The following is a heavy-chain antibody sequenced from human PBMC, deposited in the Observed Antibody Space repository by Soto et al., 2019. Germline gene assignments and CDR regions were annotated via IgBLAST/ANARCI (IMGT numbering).Heavy chain of an antibody. CDR3: ARAAAPYYYGSGSYYPTRGYYYYMDV. Sequence: EVQLVESGGGLVKPGGSLRLSCAASGFTFSSYSMNWVRQAPGKGLEWVSSISSSSSYIYYADSVKGRFTISRDNAKNSMYLQMNSLRAEDTAVYYCARAAAPYYYGSGSYYPTRGYYYYMDVWGKGTTVTVSS. V-gene: IGHV3-21*01. J-gene: IGHJ6*03. CDR1: GFTFSSYS. CDR2: ISSSSSYI. D-gene: IGHD3-10*01.